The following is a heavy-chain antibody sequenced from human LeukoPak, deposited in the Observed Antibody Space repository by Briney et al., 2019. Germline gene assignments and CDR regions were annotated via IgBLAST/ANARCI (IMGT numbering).Heavy chain of an antibody. Sequence: SETLSLTCAVYGGSFSGYYWSWIRQPPGKGLEWIGEINHSGSTNYNPSLKSRVTISVDTSKNQFSLKLSSVTAADTAVYYCARFGATTVTKYYYYGMDVWGQGTTVTVSS. CDR2: INHSGST. CDR3: ARFGATTVTKYYYYGMDV. J-gene: IGHJ6*02. V-gene: IGHV4-34*01. D-gene: IGHD4-17*01. CDR1: GGSFSGYY.